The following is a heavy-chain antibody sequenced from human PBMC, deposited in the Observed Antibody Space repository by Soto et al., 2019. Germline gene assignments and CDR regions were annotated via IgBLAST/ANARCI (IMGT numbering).Heavy chain of an antibody. J-gene: IGHJ5*02. CDR1: GGSISSGGYS. V-gene: IGHV4-30-2*01. CDR2: IYHSGST. CDR3: ARVGCSSTSCYTNWFEP. Sequence: TLSLTCAVSGGSISSGGYSWSWIRQPPGKGLEWIGYIYHSGSTYYNPSLKSRVTISVDRSKNQFSLKLSSVTAADTGVYYCARVGCSSTSCYTNWFEPWGQGNLVTVSS. D-gene: IGHD2-2*02.